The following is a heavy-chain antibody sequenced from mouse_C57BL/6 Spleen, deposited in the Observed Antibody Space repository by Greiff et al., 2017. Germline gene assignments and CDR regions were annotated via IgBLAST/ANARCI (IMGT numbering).Heavy chain of an antibody. D-gene: IGHD1-1*01. CDR1: GYTFTSYW. V-gene: IGHV1-64*01. J-gene: IGHJ4*01. Sequence: VQLQQPGAELVKPGASVKLSCKASGYTFTSYWMHWVKQRPGQGLEWIGMIHPNSGSTNYNEKFKSKATLTVDKSSSTAYMQLSSLTSEDSAVYYCARDTTVVNYAMDYWGKGTSVTVSS. CDR2: IHPNSGST. CDR3: ARDTTVVNYAMDY.